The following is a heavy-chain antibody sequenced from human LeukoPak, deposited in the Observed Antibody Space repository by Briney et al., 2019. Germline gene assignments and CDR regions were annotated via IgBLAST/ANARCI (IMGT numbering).Heavy chain of an antibody. J-gene: IGHJ4*02. V-gene: IGHV3-30-3*01. CDR3: ARDSGVDAHIDY. D-gene: IGHD3-3*01. CDR1: GFTFSSYA. CDR2: ISYDGSNK. Sequence: GGSLRLSCAASGFTFSSYAMHWVRQAPGKGLEWVAVISYDGSNKYYADSVKGRLTIPRDNAEKSLYVQMNSLRDEDTAVYYCARDSGVDAHIDYWGQGTLVTVSS.